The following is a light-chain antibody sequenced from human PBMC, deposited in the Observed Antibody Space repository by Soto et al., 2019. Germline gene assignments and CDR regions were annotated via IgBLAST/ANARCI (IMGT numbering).Light chain of an antibody. J-gene: IGLJ1*01. Sequence: QSALTQSPSASGSPGQSVTISCTGTSSDIGGYNSVSWYQQHPGKAPKVMIYDVSKRPSGVPDRFSGSKSGNTASLTVSALQAEDEADYYCSSYTDRNNLVSGTGTKLTVL. CDR3: SSYTDRNNLV. CDR2: DVS. CDR1: SSDIGGYNS. V-gene: IGLV2-8*01.